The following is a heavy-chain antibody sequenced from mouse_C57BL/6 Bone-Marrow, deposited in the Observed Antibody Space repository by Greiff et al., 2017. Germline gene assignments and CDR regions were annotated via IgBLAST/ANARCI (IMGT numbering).Heavy chain of an antibody. CDR1: GFTFSDAW. CDR3: TGGYGVPAY. CDR2: IRNKANNNAT. D-gene: IGHD2-2*01. J-gene: IGHJ3*01. Sequence: DVKLEESGGGLVQPGGSMKLSCAASGFTFSDAWMDWVRQSPEKGLEWVAEIRNKANNNATYYGESGKGRFTISRDDSKSSVYLQMNSLRAEDTGIYYCTGGYGVPAYWGQGTLVTVSA. V-gene: IGHV6-6*01.